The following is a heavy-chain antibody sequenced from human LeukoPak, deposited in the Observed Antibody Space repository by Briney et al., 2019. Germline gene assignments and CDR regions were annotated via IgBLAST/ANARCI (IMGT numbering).Heavy chain of an antibody. D-gene: IGHD2-2*01. Sequence: PGGSLRLSCAASGFTVSSNYMSWVRQAPGKGLEWVSVIYSGGSTYYADSVKGRFTISRDNSKNTLYLQMNSLRVEDTAVYYCAKMGVPASPHWYFDLWDRGTLVTVSS. CDR3: AKMGVPASPHWYFDL. CDR1: GFTVSSNY. J-gene: IGHJ2*01. CDR2: IYSGGST. V-gene: IGHV3-53*01.